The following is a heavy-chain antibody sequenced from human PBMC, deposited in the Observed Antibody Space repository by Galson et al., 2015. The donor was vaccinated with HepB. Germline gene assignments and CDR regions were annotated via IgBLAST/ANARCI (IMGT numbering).Heavy chain of an antibody. CDR3: ASSNRGAMMGYYYYYGMDV. J-gene: IGHJ6*02. Sequence: SVKVSCKASGGTFSSYTISWVRQAPGQGLEWMGRIIPILGIANYAQKFQGRVTITADKSTSTAYMELSSLRSEDTAVYYCASSNRGAMMGYYYYYGMDVWGQGTTVTVSS. D-gene: IGHD2-2*01. V-gene: IGHV1-69*02. CDR1: GGTFSSYT. CDR2: IIPILGIA.